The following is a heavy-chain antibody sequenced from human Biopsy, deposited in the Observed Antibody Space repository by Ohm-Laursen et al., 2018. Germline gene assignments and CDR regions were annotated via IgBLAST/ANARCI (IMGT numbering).Heavy chain of an antibody. Sequence: SLRLSCSASDFTFDDYAMSWARQRPGKGLEWVSGITWNSGHIAYADSVKGRFTISRDNAKNVLWLQMNSLRVDDTAMYYCVKDIRRYFYGIDVWGQGTTVTVS. CDR3: VKDIRRYFYGIDV. D-gene: IGHD3-10*01. CDR2: ITWNSGHI. J-gene: IGHJ6*02. V-gene: IGHV3-9*01. CDR1: DFTFDDYA.